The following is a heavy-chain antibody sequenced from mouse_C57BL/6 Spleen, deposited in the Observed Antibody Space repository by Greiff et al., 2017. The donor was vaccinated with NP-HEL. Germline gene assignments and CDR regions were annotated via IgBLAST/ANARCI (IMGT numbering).Heavy chain of an antibody. V-gene: IGHV1-5*01. CDR3: TRRWDYYGSPYYAMDY. CDR2: IYPGNSDT. J-gene: IGHJ4*01. Sequence: VQLQQSGTVLARPGASVKMSCKTSGYTFTSYWMHWVKQRPGQGLEWIGAIYPGNSDTSYNQKFKGKANLTAVTSASTAYMELSSLTNEDSAVYYCTRRWDYYGSPYYAMDYWGQGTSVTVSS. CDR1: GYTFTSYW. D-gene: IGHD1-1*01.